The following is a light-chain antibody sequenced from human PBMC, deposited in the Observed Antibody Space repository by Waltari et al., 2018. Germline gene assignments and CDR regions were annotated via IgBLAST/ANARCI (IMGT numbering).Light chain of an antibody. CDR2: EVS. Sequence: WYKIHHGQNPKLLIYEVSPRPSGISNRFSCAKSGNTASLTISGLQPEDEADYFCCSFAGYGIYVFGSGTQVSVL. J-gene: IGLJ1*01. CDR3: CSFAGYGIYV. V-gene: IGLV2-23*02.